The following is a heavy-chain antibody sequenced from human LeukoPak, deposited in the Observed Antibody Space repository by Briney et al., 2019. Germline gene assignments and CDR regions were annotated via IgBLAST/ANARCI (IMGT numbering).Heavy chain of an antibody. D-gene: IGHD3-22*01. CDR2: IWYDGSNK. CDR1: GFTFSSYG. CDR3: ARDSYYYDSSGGDAFDI. Sequence: GGSLRLSCAASGFTFSSYGMRWVRQAPGKGLEWVAVIWYDGSNKYYADSVKGRFTISRDNSKNTLYLQMNSLRAEDTAVYYCARDSYYYDSSGGDAFDIWGQGTMVTVSS. J-gene: IGHJ3*02. V-gene: IGHV3-33*01.